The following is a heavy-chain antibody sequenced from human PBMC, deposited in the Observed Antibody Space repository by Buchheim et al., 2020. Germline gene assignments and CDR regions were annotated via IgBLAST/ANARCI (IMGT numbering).Heavy chain of an antibody. CDR2: ISYDGSNK. J-gene: IGHJ6*02. D-gene: IGHD2-8*01. Sequence: QMQLVESGGGVVQPGRSLRLSCAASGFTFSSYAMHWVRQAPGKGLEWVAVISYDGSNKYYADSGKGRFTISRDNSKNTLYLQMNSLRAEDTAVYYCARGLYSPYYGMDVWGQGTT. CDR3: ARGLYSPYYGMDV. V-gene: IGHV3-30*04. CDR1: GFTFSSYA.